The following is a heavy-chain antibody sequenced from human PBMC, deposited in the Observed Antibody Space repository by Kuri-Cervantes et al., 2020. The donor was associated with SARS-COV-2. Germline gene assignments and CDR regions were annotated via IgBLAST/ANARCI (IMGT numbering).Heavy chain of an antibody. CDR1: GGSISSSSYY. CDR3: ARGLIGLVPAPVLGLGPHYYYFHMDV. Sequence: SETLSLTCTVSGGSISSSSYYWGWIRQSPGKGLEWIGSIYYSGSTYYNPSLKSRVTISVGTSKNQFSLKLSSVTAADTAVYYCARGLIGLVPAPVLGLGPHYYYFHMDVWGQGTTVTVSS. J-gene: IGHJ6*02. CDR2: IYYSGST. V-gene: IGHV4-39*01. D-gene: IGHD2-2*01.